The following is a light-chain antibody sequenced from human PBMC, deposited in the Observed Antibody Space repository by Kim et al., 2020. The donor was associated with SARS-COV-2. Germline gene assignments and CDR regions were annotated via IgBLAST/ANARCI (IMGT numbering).Light chain of an antibody. J-gene: IGKJ1*01. V-gene: IGKV4-1*01. CDR1: QSVLYSGNNKNY. CDR3: QQHYTTLWT. CDR2: WAS. Sequence: ATINFQSSQSVLYSGNNKNYLAWCQQKPGRPPKVLIYWASTRESGVPDRFSGSGSGTDFTLTISSLQAEDVAVYYCQQHYTTLWTFGQGTKVDIK.